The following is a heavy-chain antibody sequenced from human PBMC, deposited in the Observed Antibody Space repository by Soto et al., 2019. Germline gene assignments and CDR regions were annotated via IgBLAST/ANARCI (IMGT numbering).Heavy chain of an antibody. D-gene: IGHD1-26*01. CDR3: AKVSLGALTFTDYYYYGLDV. CDR1: GFTFSTYA. J-gene: IGHJ6*02. V-gene: IGHV3-23*01. CDR2: ISGGGGTT. Sequence: EVQLLESGGGLVQPGGSLRLSCAASGFTFSTYAMNWVRQAPGKGLEWVSAISGGGGTTYSADSVKGRVTISRDNSKNTLYLQMNSLRAEDTAVYYCAKVSLGALTFTDYYYYGLDVWGQGTTVPVSS.